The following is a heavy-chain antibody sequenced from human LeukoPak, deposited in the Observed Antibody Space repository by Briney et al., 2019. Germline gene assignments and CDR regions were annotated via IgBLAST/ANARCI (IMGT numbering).Heavy chain of an antibody. J-gene: IGHJ4*02. D-gene: IGHD5-18*01. V-gene: IGHV3-30*04. CDR1: GFTFSSYA. Sequence: GGSLRLSCAASGFTFSSYAMDWVRQAPGKGLEGVAVISYDGSNKYYADSVKGRFTISRDNSKNTLYLQMNSLRAEDTAVYYCAGYSLYYFDYWGQGTLVTVSS. CDR2: ISYDGSNK. CDR3: AGYSLYYFDY.